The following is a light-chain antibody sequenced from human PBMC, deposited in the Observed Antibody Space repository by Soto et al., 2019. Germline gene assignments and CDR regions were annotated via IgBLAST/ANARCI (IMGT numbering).Light chain of an antibody. CDR1: QSVSSW. V-gene: IGKV1-5*03. Sequence: DIQMTQSPSTLSASVGDRVTITCRASQSVSSWLAWFQQKPGKAPKLLIYKASSLESGVPPRFSGSGSGTEFTLPISSLQPDDFATYYCQQYNSYPWTFGQGTQVEIK. J-gene: IGKJ1*01. CDR2: KAS. CDR3: QQYNSYPWT.